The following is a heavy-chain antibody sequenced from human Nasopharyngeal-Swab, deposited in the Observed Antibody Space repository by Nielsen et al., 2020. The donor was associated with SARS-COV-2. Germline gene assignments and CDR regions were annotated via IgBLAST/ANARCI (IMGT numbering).Heavy chain of an antibody. CDR2: ISSSGSFI. CDR1: GFTFSSYS. D-gene: IGHD3-10*01. J-gene: IGHJ3*02. V-gene: IGHV3-21*01. Sequence: GESLKISCEASGFTFSSYSMNWVRQAPGKGLEWVSSISSSGSFIYYADSLKGRFTISRDNAKNSVYLQMNSLRAEDTAVYYCARRYYGSGRIDAFDIWGQGTVVTVSS. CDR3: ARRYYGSGRIDAFDI.